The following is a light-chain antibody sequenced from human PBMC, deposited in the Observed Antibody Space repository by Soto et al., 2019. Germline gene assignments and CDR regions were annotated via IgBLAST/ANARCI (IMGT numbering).Light chain of an antibody. Sequence: DIQMTQSPSSLSASVGDRVTITCRACPSISSYLYWYQQKPGKAPKLLIYAASSLQSGVPSRFSGGGSGTEFTLTISSLQPEDFATYYCQQTYGTPLTLGPGTKVDIK. J-gene: IGKJ3*01. CDR3: QQTYGTPLT. CDR1: PSISSY. V-gene: IGKV1-39*01. CDR2: AAS.